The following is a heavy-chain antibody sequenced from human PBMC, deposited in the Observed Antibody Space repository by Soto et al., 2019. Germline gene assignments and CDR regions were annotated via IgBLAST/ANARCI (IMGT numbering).Heavy chain of an antibody. CDR2: ISGGGSST. CDR3: AKDLKTNMVVRQLGN. J-gene: IGHJ4*02. Sequence: EVHLLESGGGLIQPGGSLRLSCAASGFTFSSSAMSWVRQAPGKGLEWVSGISGGGSSTYYADSVKGRFTISRDNSXXTLDLQMNSLRVDDTAIYYCAKDLKTNMVVRQLGNWGQGTLVTVSS. D-gene: IGHD2-21*01. CDR1: GFTFSSSA. V-gene: IGHV3-23*01.